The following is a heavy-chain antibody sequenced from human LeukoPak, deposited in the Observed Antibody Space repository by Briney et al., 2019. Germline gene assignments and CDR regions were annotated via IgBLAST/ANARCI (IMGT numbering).Heavy chain of an antibody. V-gene: IGHV4-38-2*01. CDR2: IYHSGST. D-gene: IGHD3-22*01. CDR1: GYSISSGYY. CDR3: ARQGSGYYHGVFDY. Sequence: PSETLSLTCAVSGYSISSGYYWGWSRQPPGKGLEGIGSIYHSGSTYYIPSLKRRVTISVDTSKNQFSLKLSSVTAGDTAVYYCARQGSGYYHGVFDYWGQGTLVTVSS. J-gene: IGHJ4*02.